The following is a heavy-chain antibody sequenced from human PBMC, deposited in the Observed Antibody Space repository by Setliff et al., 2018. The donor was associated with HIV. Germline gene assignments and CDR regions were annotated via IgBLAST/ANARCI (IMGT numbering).Heavy chain of an antibody. V-gene: IGHV3-7*01. CDR2: IKQGGNEK. Sequence: GGSLRLSCAASGFTFSAHWMTWVRQAPGKGLEWVANIKQGGNEKYYVDSVKGRFTVSRDDARESLYLRMNSLRAEDTAVYYCVRGPPYGGLADYFDYWGQGALVTVSS. J-gene: IGHJ4*02. CDR3: VRGPPYGGLADYFDY. CDR1: GFTFSAHW. D-gene: IGHD3-10*01.